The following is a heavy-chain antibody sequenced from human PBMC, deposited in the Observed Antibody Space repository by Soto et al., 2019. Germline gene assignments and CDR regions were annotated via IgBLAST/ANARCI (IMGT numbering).Heavy chain of an antibody. V-gene: IGHV3-11*01. Sequence: QVQLVESGGGLVKPGGSLRLSCAASGFTFSDYYMSWIRQAPGKGLEWVSYISSSGSTIYYADSVKGRFTISRDNAKNSLYLQMDSLRDEEPAVYYYARTSSGGSWKTSLGYYYYYYMDIWGKGTTVTVSS. J-gene: IGHJ6*03. CDR2: ISSSGSTI. CDR1: GFTFSDYY. CDR3: ARTSSGGSWKTSLGYYYYYYMDI. D-gene: IGHD2-15*01.